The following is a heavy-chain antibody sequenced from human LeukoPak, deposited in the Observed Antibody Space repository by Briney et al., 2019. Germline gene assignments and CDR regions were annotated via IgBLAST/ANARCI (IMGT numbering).Heavy chain of an antibody. CDR1: GVSINTCCYY. Sequence: SETLSLTCAVSGVSINTCCYYWTWIRQPPGKGLEWIGYKYYSGSTRYNSSLRSRLTISLDTSKNQFSLRLMSVTAADTAVYYCARGRSYGFDFDSWGQGTLVIVSS. V-gene: IGHV4-61*01. CDR2: KYYSGST. CDR3: ARGRSYGFDFDS. J-gene: IGHJ4*02. D-gene: IGHD5-18*01.